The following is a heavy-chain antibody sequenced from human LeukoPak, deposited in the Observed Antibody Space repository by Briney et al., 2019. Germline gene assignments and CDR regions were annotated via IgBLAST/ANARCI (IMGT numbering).Heavy chain of an antibody. V-gene: IGHV4-39*07. D-gene: IGHD3-10*01. CDR2: IYYSGST. J-gene: IGHJ4*02. CDR3: ARVRSDYGSGNNPRVFDY. CDR1: GGSISSSSYY. Sequence: SETLSLTCTVSGGSISSSSYYWGWIRQPPGKGLEWIGSIYYSGSTYYYPSLKSRVTISVDTSKNQFSLKLSSVTAADTAVYYCARVRSDYGSGNNPRVFDYWGQGTLVTVSS.